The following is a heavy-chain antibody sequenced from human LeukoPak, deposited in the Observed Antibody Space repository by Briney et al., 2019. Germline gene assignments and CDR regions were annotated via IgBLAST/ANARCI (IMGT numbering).Heavy chain of an antibody. CDR2: VSRTGSTK. Sequence: GGSLGLSCVASGFTFSSFALDWVRQAPGRGLEWISVVSRTGSTKYYADSVKGRFTVSRDNSKNTVYLQTNSLRVDDSAVYYCAKRKNSPGYSSLDQWGQGTLVTVSS. J-gene: IGHJ4*02. D-gene: IGHD2-15*01. V-gene: IGHV3-23*01. CDR1: GFTFSSFA. CDR3: AKRKNSPGYSSLDQ.